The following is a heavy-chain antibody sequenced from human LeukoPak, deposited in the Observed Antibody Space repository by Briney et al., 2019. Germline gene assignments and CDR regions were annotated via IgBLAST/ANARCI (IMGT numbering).Heavy chain of an antibody. Sequence: GASVKVSCKVSGYTLTELSMHWVRQAPGKGLEWRGGFDPEDGETIYAQKFQGRVTMTEDTSTDTAYMELSSLRSEDTAVYYCATGGRYCSSTSCYLGWFDPWGQGTLVTVSS. CDR1: GYTLTELS. D-gene: IGHD2-2*01. CDR2: FDPEDGET. V-gene: IGHV1-24*01. J-gene: IGHJ5*02. CDR3: ATGGRYCSSTSCYLGWFDP.